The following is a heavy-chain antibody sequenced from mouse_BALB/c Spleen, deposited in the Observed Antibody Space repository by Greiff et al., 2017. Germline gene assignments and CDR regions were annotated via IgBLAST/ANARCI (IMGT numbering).Heavy chain of an antibody. CDR3: AITGFAY. J-gene: IGHJ3*01. Sequence: EVMLVESGGGLVKPGGSLKLSCAASGFTFSSYAMSWVRQTPEKRLEWVASIGSGGSTYYPDSVKGRFTISRDNARNILYLQMSSLRSEDTAMYYCAITGFAYWGQGTLVTVSA. V-gene: IGHV5-6-5*01. CDR1: GFTFSSYA. CDR2: IGSGGST. D-gene: IGHD4-1*01.